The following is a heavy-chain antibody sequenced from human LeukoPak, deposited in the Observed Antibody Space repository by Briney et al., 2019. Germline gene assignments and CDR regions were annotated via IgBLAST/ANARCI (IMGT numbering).Heavy chain of an antibody. Sequence: GGSLRLSCAASGFSFSSYAMSWVRQGQGTGLEWVSGISSRGGTTDYADFVKGRFTISRDNSKNTLYLQMKSLRAEDTAVYYCAKDQDCSNGICYTGFDYWGQGTLVTVSS. CDR3: AKDQDCSNGICYTGFDY. D-gene: IGHD2-8*01. CDR1: GFSFSSYA. J-gene: IGHJ4*02. CDR2: ISSRGGTT. V-gene: IGHV3-23*01.